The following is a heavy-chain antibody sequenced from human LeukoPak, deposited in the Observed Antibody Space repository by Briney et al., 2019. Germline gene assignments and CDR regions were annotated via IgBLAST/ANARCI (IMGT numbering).Heavy chain of an antibody. CDR2: IQPDGSEK. D-gene: IGHD3-16*01. CDR3: ARDKFGGTDY. J-gene: IGHJ4*02. CDR1: GFTFSSSW. V-gene: IGHV3-7*01. Sequence: GGSLRLSCAASGFTFSSSWMSWVRQAPGKGLEWVANIQPDGSEKYYVDSVKGRFAISRDNAKNSLYLQMNSLRAEDTAVYYCARDKFGGTDYWGQGTLVTVSS.